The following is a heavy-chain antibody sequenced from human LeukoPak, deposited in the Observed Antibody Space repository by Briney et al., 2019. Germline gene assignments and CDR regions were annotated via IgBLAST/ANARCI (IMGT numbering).Heavy chain of an antibody. V-gene: IGHV1-18*01. J-gene: IGHJ4*02. CDR2: ISAYNGNT. CDR1: GYTFTSYG. D-gene: IGHD2-2*02. Sequence: ASVKVSWKASGYTFTSYGISWVRQAPGQGLEWMGWISAYNGNTNYAQKLQGRVTMTTDTSTSTAYMELRSLRSDVTAVYYCARDAWDIVVVPAAITPELYFDYWGQGTLVTVSS. CDR3: ARDAWDIVVVPAAITPELYFDY.